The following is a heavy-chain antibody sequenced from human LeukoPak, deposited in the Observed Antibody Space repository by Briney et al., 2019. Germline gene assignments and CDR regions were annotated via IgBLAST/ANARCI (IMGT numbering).Heavy chain of an antibody. J-gene: IGHJ4*02. V-gene: IGHV3-7*01. D-gene: IGHD3-16*02. Sequence: GGSLRLSCVASGFTFSWYWMRWVRQAPGKGLEWVANMKQDGRDCHYVDSVKGRFTISRDYAKKSVYLEMNSLRAEDTAVYYCAFGGVIAWYFDYWGQGTLVTVSS. CDR2: MKQDGRDC. CDR3: AFGGVIAWYFDY. CDR1: GFTFSWYW.